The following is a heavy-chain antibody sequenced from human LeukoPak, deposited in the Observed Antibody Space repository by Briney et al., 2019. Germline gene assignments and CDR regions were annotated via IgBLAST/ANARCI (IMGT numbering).Heavy chain of an antibody. CDR3: ARQAFDYYDSSGYYYPHYFDY. V-gene: IGHV4-39*01. D-gene: IGHD3-22*01. J-gene: IGHJ4*02. Sequence: SETLSLTCTVSGGSISSSSYYWGWIRQPPGKGLEWIGSIYHSGSTYYNPSLKSRVTISVDTSKNQFSLKLSSVTAADTAVYYCARQAFDYYDSSGYYYPHYFDYWGQGTLVTVSS. CDR2: IYHSGST. CDR1: GGSISSSSYY.